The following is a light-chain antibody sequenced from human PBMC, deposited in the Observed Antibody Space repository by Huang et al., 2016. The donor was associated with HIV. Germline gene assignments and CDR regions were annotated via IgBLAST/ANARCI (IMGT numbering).Light chain of an antibody. Sequence: DIQMTQSPSSLPAAVGDRVNITCRAGQSISNYWSWYQQRPGKAPKLLVYGASRLQSGVPSRFSGSGSGTDCTLTISSLQPEDFATYYCQQNYGSPFTFGGGTKVDIK. CDR1: QSISNY. CDR2: GAS. V-gene: IGKV1-39*01. CDR3: QQNYGSPFT. J-gene: IGKJ4*01.